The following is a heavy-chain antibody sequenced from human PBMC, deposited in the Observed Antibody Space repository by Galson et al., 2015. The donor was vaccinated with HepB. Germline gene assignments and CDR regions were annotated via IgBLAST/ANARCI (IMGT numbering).Heavy chain of an antibody. J-gene: IGHJ4*02. CDR2: ISASGGT. V-gene: IGHV3-23*01. CDR1: GFTFSASA. CDR3: AKATPYGTGWYGRKDY. Sequence: SLRLSCAVSGFTFSASAMTWVRQTPGKGLEWVSAISASGGTDYADSVTGRFTISRDNGKNTLYMHMNSLRVEDTGVYYCAKATPYGTGWYGRKDYWGRGTLATVSS. D-gene: IGHD6-19*01.